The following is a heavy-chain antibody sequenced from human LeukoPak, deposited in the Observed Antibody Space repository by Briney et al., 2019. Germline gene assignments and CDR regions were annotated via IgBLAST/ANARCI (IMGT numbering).Heavy chain of an antibody. CDR1: GFTFSSYS. J-gene: IGHJ6*02. V-gene: IGHV3-21*01. CDR3: ARVAFGLYVMDV. D-gene: IGHD3-16*01. Sequence: AGGSLRLSCAASGFTFSSYSMNWVRQAPGKGLEWVSSISSSSSYIYYADSVKGRFTISRDNAKNSLSLQMISLRAEDTAVYYCARVAFGLYVMDVWGQGTTVTVSS. CDR2: ISSSSSYI.